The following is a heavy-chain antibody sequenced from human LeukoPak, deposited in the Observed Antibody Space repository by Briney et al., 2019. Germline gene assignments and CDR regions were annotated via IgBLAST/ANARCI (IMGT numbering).Heavy chain of an antibody. CDR1: GGSITNFY. CDR2: INHSGST. J-gene: IGHJ6*04. V-gene: IGHV4-34*01. Sequence: PSETLSLTCTVSGGSITNFYLNWVRQPAGKGLEWIGEINHSGSTNYNPSLKSRVTVSIDTSKNQFSLKLSSLTAADTATYFCARHGLGRGVYIPRQYNYYMDVWGTGTTVIVSS. D-gene: IGHD3-10*01. CDR3: ARHGLGRGVYIPRQYNYYMDV.